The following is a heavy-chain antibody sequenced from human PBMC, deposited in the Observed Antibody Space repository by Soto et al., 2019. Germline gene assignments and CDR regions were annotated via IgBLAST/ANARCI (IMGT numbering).Heavy chain of an antibody. CDR2: ISYDGSNK. Sequence: GESLKISCAASGFTFSSYAMHWVRQAPGKGLEWVAVISYDGSNKYYADSVKGRFTISRDNSKNTLYLQMNSLRAEDTAVYYCARVLSIVGATDLDYWGQGTLVTVSS. CDR1: GFTFSSYA. CDR3: ARVLSIVGATDLDY. J-gene: IGHJ4*02. V-gene: IGHV3-30*04. D-gene: IGHD1-26*01.